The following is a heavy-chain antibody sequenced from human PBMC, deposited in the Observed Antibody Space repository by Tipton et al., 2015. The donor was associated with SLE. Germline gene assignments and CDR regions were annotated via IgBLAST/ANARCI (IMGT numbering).Heavy chain of an antibody. D-gene: IGHD1-7*01. CDR2: INPNSGGA. CDR3: ARAPTEVELRGFDY. CDR1: GYTFTGYQ. V-gene: IGHV1-2*06. J-gene: IGHJ4*02. Sequence: QVQLVQSGAEVKKPGASVKVSCKASGYTFTGYQIHWVRQAPGQGLEWMGRINPNSGGANFAQKFKGRVSMTRDTSISTVYVELSRLRSDDTAVYYCARAPTEVELRGFDYWGQGPLVTVSS.